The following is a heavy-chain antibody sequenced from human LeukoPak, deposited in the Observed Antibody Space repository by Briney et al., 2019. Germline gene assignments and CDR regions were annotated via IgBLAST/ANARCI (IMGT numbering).Heavy chain of an antibody. CDR2: VYNSGTT. Sequence: SETLSLTCTVSGDSISSSTFLWGWIRQPPGNGLEWIGSVYNSGTTYYKTSLKSRVTISVDTSKNQFSLKLSSVTAADTAVYYCALTNGWYSGSTLMDVWGKGTTVTVSS. J-gene: IGHJ6*03. CDR3: ALTNGWYSGSTLMDV. V-gene: IGHV4-39*07. CDR1: GDSISSSTFL. D-gene: IGHD1-26*01.